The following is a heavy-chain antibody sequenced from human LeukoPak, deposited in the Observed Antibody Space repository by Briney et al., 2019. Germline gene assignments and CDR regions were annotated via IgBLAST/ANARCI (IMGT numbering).Heavy chain of an antibody. D-gene: IGHD3-10*01. J-gene: IGHJ5*02. CDR1: GYTFTSYD. V-gene: IGHV1-8*03. CDR2: MNPNSGNT. CDR3: ARGAHYGSGSYYNAFDP. Sequence: ASVKVSCKASGYTFTSYDINWVRQATGQGLEWMGWMNPNSGNTGYAQKFQGRVTITRNTSISTAYMELSSLRSEDTAVYYCARGAHYGSGSYYNAFDPWGQGTLVTVSS.